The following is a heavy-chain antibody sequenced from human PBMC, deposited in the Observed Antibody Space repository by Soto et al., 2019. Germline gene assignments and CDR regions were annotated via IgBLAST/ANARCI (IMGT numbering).Heavy chain of an antibody. CDR2: INPSGGST. J-gene: IGHJ4*02. D-gene: IGHD3-22*01. CDR1: GYTFTSYY. CDR3: ARVGLVSSGYPSPYYFDY. Sequence: ASVKVSCKASGYTFTSYYMHWVRQAPGQGLEWMGIINPSGGSTSYAQKFQGRVTMTRDTSTSTVYMELSSLRSEDTAVYYCARVGLVSSGYPSPYYFDYWGQGTLVTVSS. V-gene: IGHV1-46*03.